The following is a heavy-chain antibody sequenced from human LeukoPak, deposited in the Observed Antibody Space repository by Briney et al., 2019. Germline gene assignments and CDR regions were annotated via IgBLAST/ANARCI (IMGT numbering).Heavy chain of an antibody. Sequence: GGSLRLSCVASGFTFSSSVMSWVRQAPGKGLEWVSTFSGSSGNTYYADSVKGRFTIFRDNSKNTVYLQMNSLRAEETAVYYCAKREARSFEYWGQGTLVTVSS. D-gene: IGHD5-24*01. CDR1: GFTFSSSV. CDR3: AKREARSFEY. J-gene: IGHJ4*02. V-gene: IGHV3-23*01. CDR2: FSGSSGNT.